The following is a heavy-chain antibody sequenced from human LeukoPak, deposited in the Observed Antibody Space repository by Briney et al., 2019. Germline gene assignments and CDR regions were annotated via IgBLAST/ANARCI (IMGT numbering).Heavy chain of an antibody. CDR3: ARQTSTMSGGSGSLNWFDP. CDR1: GGSFSDYY. V-gene: IGHV4-34*01. CDR2: INHSGST. Sequence: PSETLSLTCAVYGGSFSDYYWSWIRQPPGEGLEWIGEINHSGSTNYNPSLKSRVTISVDTSKNQFSLKLSSVTAADTAVYYCARQTSTMSGGSGSLNWFDPWGQGTLVTVSS. J-gene: IGHJ5*02. D-gene: IGHD3-10*01.